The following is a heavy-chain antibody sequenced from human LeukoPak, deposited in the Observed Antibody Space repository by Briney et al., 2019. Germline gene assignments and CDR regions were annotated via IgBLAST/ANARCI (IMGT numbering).Heavy chain of an antibody. CDR1: GGSISSYY. V-gene: IGHV4-59*01. Sequence: SETLSLTCTVSGGSISSYYWSWIRQLPGKGLEWIGYIYYSGSTNYNPSLKSRVTISVDTSKNQFSLKLSSVTAADTAVYYCARELAVAGSSAFDIWGQGTMVTVSS. CDR2: IYYSGST. CDR3: ARELAVAGSSAFDI. J-gene: IGHJ3*02. D-gene: IGHD6-19*01.